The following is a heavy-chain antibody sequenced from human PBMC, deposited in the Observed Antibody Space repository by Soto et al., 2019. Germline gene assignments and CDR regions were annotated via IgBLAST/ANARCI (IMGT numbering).Heavy chain of an antibody. J-gene: IGHJ4*02. CDR2: IYWDDDK. D-gene: IGHD3-3*01. Sequence: KESGPTVVRPTETLTLTCRFSGFSLTTSGVGVGWIRQSPGKAPEWLALIYWDDDKRYSASLKSRLTLTKDTSKNQVVLTVSDLDPTDTATYYCAHRVLRTVFGLVTTTAIYFDFWGQGTPVAVSS. CDR3: AHRVLRTVFGLVTTTAIYFDF. V-gene: IGHV2-5*02. CDR1: GFSLTTSGVG.